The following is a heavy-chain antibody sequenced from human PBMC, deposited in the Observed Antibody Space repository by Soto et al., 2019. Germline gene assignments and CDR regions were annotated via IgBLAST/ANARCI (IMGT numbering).Heavy chain of an antibody. V-gene: IGHV4-34*01. CDR2: INHSGST. Sequence: SETLTCTCAVYGGSFSGYYWSWIRQAPGKGLEWIGEINHSGSTNYNPSLKSRVTISVDTSKNQFSLQLSSVTAADTAVYYCASANVVVTDIYAYYYGMDVWGHGTTVT. D-gene: IGHD2-21*02. CDR3: ASANVVVTDIYAYYYGMDV. J-gene: IGHJ6*01. CDR1: GGSFSGYY.